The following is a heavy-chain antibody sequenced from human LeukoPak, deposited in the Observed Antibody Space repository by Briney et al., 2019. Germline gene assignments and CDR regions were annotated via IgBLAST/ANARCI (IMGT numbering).Heavy chain of an antibody. CDR3: AKQMTVSPRRHYMDL. CDR1: GGSMSGHW. CDR2: IYHTGLT. V-gene: IGHV4-59*08. J-gene: IGHJ6*03. Sequence: SETLSLTCTVSGGSMSGHWWSWVRQSPGKGLEWIAHIYHTGLTYFNPSLQSRVTISVDTSKKQFSLRLSSVTAPDAPVYFCAKQMTVSPRRHYMDLWGKGTTVAVSS.